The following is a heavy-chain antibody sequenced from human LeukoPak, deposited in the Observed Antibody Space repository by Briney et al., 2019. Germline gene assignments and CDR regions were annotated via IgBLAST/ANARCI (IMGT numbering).Heavy chain of an antibody. CDR3: AKVVGRIAARLDYYYYMDV. D-gene: IGHD6-6*01. J-gene: IGHJ6*03. CDR1: GFTFSSYG. V-gene: IGHV3-30*02. Sequence: GRSLRLSCAASGFTFSSYGMHWVRQAPGKGLEWVAFIRYDGSNKYYADSVKGRFTISRDNSKNTLYLQMNSLRAEDTAVYYCAKVVGRIAARLDYYYYMDVWGKGTTVTVSS. CDR2: IRYDGSNK.